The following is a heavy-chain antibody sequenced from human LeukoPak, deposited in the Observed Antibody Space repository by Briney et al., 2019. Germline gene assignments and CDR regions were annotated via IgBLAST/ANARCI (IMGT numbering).Heavy chain of an antibody. CDR3: AKGGSSSHNWFDP. CDR1: GFTFSDYG. Sequence: PGGSLRLSCAASGFTFSDYGMHWVRQAPGKGLEWVAFIRNDGSNDYYPDSMKGRFTISRDNSRNTLYLQMNSLRAEDTAFYYCAKGGSSSHNWFDPWGQGTRVTVSS. V-gene: IGHV3-30*02. CDR2: IRNDGSND. J-gene: IGHJ5*02. D-gene: IGHD6-13*01.